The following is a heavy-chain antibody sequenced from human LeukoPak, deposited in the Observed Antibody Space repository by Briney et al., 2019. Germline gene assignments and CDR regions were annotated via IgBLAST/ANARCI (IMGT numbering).Heavy chain of an antibody. V-gene: IGHV1-2*05. Sequence: ASVKVSCKASGYTFTGYYMHWVRQAPGQGLEWMGRINPNSGGTNYAQKFQGRVTMTRETSISPAYMELSRRISDDTGVCYCARDRGYCSGGSCSDYWGQGTLVTVSS. J-gene: IGHJ4*02. CDR1: GYTFTGYY. CDR3: ARDRGYCSGGSCSDY. D-gene: IGHD2-15*01. CDR2: INPNSGGT.